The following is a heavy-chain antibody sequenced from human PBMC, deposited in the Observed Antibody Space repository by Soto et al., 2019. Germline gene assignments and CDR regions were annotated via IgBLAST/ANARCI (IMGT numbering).Heavy chain of an antibody. CDR2: IYYSGTS. CDR1: GGSISDDTYY. D-gene: IGHD3-9*01. Sequence: SETLSLTCTVSGGSISDDTYYWGWIRQPPGKGLEWIGSIYYSGTSSYNPSLKNRVTISVDASKSQFYLKLRSVTAADTAVYYCARGMAEEQIFYYFDYWGQGALVTVSS. J-gene: IGHJ4*02. V-gene: IGHV4-39*07. CDR3: ARGMAEEQIFYYFDY.